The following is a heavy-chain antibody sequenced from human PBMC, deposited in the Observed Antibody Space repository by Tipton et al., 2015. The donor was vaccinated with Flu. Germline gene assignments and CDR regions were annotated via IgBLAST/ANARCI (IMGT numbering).Heavy chain of an antibody. V-gene: IGHV4-61*02. J-gene: IGHJ3*02. CDR1: GGSISSGSYY. CDR2: IYTSGST. CDR3: AREGFDSSGYRVGDAVDI. D-gene: IGHD3-22*01. Sequence: TLSLTCTVSGGSISSGSYYWSWIRQPAGKGLEWIGRIYTSGSTNYNPSLKSRVTISVDTSKNQFSLKLSSVTAADTAVYYCAREGFDSSGYRVGDAVDIWGQGTMVTVSS.